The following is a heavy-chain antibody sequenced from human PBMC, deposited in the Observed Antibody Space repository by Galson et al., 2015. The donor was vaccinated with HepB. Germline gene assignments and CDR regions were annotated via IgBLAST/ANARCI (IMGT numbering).Heavy chain of an antibody. J-gene: IGHJ6*02. CDR3: ARDFSSGWYEIYYYYGMDV. CDR1: GFTFSSYA. D-gene: IGHD6-19*01. Sequence: SLRLSCAASGFTFSSYAMHWVRQAPGKGLEWVAVISYDGSNKYYADSVKGRFTISRDNSKNTLYLQMNSLRAEDTAVYYCARDFSSGWYEIYYYYGMDVWGQGTTVTVSS. CDR2: ISYDGSNK. V-gene: IGHV3-30-3*01.